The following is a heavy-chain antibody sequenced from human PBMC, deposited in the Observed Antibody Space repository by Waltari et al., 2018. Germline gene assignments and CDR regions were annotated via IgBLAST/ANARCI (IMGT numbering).Heavy chain of an antibody. CDR2: IAQDASEN. Sequence: EVQLVESGGDLVQPGGSLRLSCAASGFTFGNYWMSWVRQPPGKGLEWVANIAQDASENYYVGSVKGRFTISRDNAKNFLYLQMNSLRAEDTAVYYCGRCPRRDPLCDWGQGTLVSVSS. V-gene: IGHV3-7*04. CDR3: GRCPRRDPLCD. CDR1: GFTFGNYW. J-gene: IGHJ4*02.